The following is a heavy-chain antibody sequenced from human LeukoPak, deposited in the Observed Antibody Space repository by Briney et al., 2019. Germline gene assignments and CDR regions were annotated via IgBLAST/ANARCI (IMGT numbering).Heavy chain of an antibody. J-gene: IGHJ4*02. Sequence: ASEKVSCKASGYTFTSYYMHWVRQAPGQELEWMGIINPSGGSTSYAQKFQGRVTMTRDTSTSTVYMELSSLRSEDTAVYYCARIVPITMVRGAYNSFDYWGQGTLVTVSS. D-gene: IGHD3-10*01. CDR2: INPSGGST. CDR1: GYTFTSYY. V-gene: IGHV1-46*01. CDR3: ARIVPITMVRGAYNSFDY.